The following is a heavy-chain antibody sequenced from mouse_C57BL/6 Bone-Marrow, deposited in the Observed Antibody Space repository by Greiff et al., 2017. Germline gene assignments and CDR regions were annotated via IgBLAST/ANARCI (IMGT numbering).Heavy chain of an antibody. Sequence: QVQLQQPGAELVKPGASVKLSCKASGYTFTSYWMHWVKQRPGQGLEWIGMIHPNSGSTNYNEKFKSKATLTVDKSSSTAYMQHSSLTSEDSAVYYCARWGYDYDRGNAMDYWGQGTSVTVTS. J-gene: IGHJ4*01. D-gene: IGHD2-4*01. CDR2: IHPNSGST. V-gene: IGHV1-64*01. CDR3: ARWGYDYDRGNAMDY. CDR1: GYTFTSYW.